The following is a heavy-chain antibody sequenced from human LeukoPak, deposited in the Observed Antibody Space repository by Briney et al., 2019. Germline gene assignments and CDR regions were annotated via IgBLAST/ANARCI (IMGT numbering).Heavy chain of an antibody. J-gene: IGHJ3*02. Sequence: SETLSLTCAVYGGSFSGYYWRWIRQPPGKGLEWIGYIYHSGSTNYNPSLKSRVTISADTSKNQFSLKLSSVTAADTAVYYCAATPDGGNDAFDIWGQGTMVTVSS. CDR2: IYHSGST. D-gene: IGHD5-24*01. V-gene: IGHV4-59*08. CDR3: AATPDGGNDAFDI. CDR1: GGSFSGYY.